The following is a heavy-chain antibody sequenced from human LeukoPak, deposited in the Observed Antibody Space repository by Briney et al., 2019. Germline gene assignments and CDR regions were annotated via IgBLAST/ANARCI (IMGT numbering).Heavy chain of an antibody. CDR3: ANALDAEVAKDTKYHQTNDY. CDR1: GFTFSSYG. D-gene: IGHD5-12*01. CDR2: ISYDGSNK. Sequence: GGSLRLSCAASGFTFSSYGMHWVRQAPGEGLEWVAVISYDGSNKYYADSVKGRFTICRDNAKNRMYLAMNSLTAEDTDVYYCANALDAEVAKDTKYHQTNDYWGQGTLVTVSS. J-gene: IGHJ4*02. V-gene: IGHV3-30*18.